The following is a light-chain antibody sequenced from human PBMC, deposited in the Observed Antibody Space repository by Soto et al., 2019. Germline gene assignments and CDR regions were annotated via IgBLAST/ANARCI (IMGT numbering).Light chain of an antibody. CDR1: QSVSSNY. CDR2: GVS. CDR3: QQCGGSPLFS. Sequence: ETVLTQSPGTLSLSPGERATLSCRASQSVSSNYLVWYQQKPGQAPRLLISGVSTRATGIPDRFSGSGSGTDFTLTISRLEPEDFAVYYCQQCGGSPLFSFGPGTRVDI. J-gene: IGKJ3*01. V-gene: IGKV3-20*01.